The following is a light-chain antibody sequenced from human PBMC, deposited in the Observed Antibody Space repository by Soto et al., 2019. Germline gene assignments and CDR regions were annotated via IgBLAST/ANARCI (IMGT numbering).Light chain of an antibody. V-gene: IGLV2-14*01. Sequence: QSALTQPASVSGSPGQSITISCTGTSSDGGGYNYVSWYQQHTGKAPKLMIFDVRNRHSGVSNRFSGSKSCNTASLTISGLQAEGEADYYCRSYTSSSPLYVFGPGTKLTVL. J-gene: IGLJ1*01. CDR2: DVR. CDR1: SSDGGGYNY. CDR3: RSYTSSSPLYV.